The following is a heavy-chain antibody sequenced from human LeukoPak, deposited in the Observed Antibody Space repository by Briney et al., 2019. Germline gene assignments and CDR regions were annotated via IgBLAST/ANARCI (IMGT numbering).Heavy chain of an antibody. D-gene: IGHD6-13*01. CDR1: GFTFSTYW. CDR2: IRGKAYGGTT. J-gene: IGHJ4*02. CDR3: TRAEYSSSWYDDY. Sequence: QPGGSLRLSCAASGFTFSTYWMSWVRQALGKGLEWVGLIRGKAYGGTTEYAASVKGRFTTSRDESKSIAYLQMNSLKTEDTAVYYCTRAEYSSSWYDDYWGQGTLVTVSS. V-gene: IGHV3-49*04.